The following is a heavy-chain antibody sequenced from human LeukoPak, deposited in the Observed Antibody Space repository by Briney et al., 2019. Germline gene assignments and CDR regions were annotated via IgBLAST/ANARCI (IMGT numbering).Heavy chain of an antibody. CDR3: ARGDRAAMAYFDY. Sequence: ASVKVSCKASGYTFTTYDIFWVRQAPGQGLEWMGIINPSGGSTSYAQKFQGRVTMTRDMSTSTVYMELSSLRSEDTAVYYCARGDRAAMAYFDYWGQGTLVTVSS. CDR2: INPSGGST. V-gene: IGHV1-46*01. J-gene: IGHJ4*02. D-gene: IGHD2-2*01. CDR1: GYTFTTYD.